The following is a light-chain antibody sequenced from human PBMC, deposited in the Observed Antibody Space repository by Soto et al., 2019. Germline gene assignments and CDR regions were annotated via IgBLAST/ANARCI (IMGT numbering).Light chain of an antibody. Sequence: YELTQPPSVSVAPGQTARITCGGNDIGSKSVHWHQLKPGQAPVLVVYDDIDRPSGIPERFTGSNSGNTATLTISRVEAGDEADYYCQVWDSAVIFGGGTQLTVL. V-gene: IGLV3-21*02. CDR2: DDI. CDR1: DIGSKS. J-gene: IGLJ2*01. CDR3: QVWDSAVI.